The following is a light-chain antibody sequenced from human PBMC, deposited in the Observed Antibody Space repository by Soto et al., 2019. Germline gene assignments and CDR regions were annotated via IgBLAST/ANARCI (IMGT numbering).Light chain of an antibody. J-gene: IGKJ4*01. CDR1: QDISNY. CDR3: QQYDNLPRT. CDR2: DAS. Sequence: DIQMTQSPSSLSASVGDRVTITCQASQDISNYLNWYQQKPGKAPKLLIYDASNLETGVPSSFSGSGSRTDFTFTISSLQPEDIATYYCQQYDNLPRTFGGGTKVEIK. V-gene: IGKV1-33*01.